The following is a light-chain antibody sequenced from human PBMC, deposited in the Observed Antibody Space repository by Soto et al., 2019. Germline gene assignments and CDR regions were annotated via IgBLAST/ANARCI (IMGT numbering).Light chain of an antibody. J-gene: IGKJ1*01. CDR1: KSVSSN. CDR2: GAF. V-gene: IGKV3-15*01. CDR3: QQYNDWPLT. Sequence: EIVMTQSPVTLSVSPGERATVSCRASKSVSSNLAWYQQKPGQAPSLLIYGAFTRATGIPARFSGTGSGTEFTLTISSLQSEDFALYYCQQYNDWPLTFGQGTKVDIK.